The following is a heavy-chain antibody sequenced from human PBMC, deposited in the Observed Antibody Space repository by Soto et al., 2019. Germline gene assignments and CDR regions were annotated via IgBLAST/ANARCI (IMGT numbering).Heavy chain of an antibody. Sequence: GGSLRLSCAASGFTFSSYGMHWVRQAPGKGLEWVAVIWYDGSNKYYADSVKGRFTISRDNSKNTLYLQMNSLRAEDTAVYYCARATQSPTDPYYYGMDVWGQGTTVTVSS. D-gene: IGHD1-1*01. V-gene: IGHV3-33*01. J-gene: IGHJ6*02. CDR2: IWYDGSNK. CDR3: ARATQSPTDPYYYGMDV. CDR1: GFTFSSYG.